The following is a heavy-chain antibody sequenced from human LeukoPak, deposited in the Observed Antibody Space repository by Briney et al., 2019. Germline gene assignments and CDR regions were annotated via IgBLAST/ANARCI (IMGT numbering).Heavy chain of an antibody. Sequence: SETLPLTCAVYGGSFSGYYWSWIRQPPGKGLEWIGEINHSGSTNYNPSLKSRVTISVDTSKNQFSLKLSSVTAADTAVYYCARVGGYEETIDYWGQGTLVTVSS. V-gene: IGHV4-34*01. CDR1: GGSFSGYY. CDR2: INHSGST. J-gene: IGHJ4*02. D-gene: IGHD5-12*01. CDR3: ARVGGYEETIDY.